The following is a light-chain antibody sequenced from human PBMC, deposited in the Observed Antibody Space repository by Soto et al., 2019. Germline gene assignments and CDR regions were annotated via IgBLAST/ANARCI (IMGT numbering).Light chain of an antibody. Sequence: QTVVTQSSSASASLGSSVKLTCTLSSGHSSYIIAWHQQQPGKAPRYLMKLEGSGSYNKGSGVPDRFSGSSSGADRYLTISNLQFEDEADYYCETWDSNIPVFGGGTKLTVL. CDR3: ETWDSNIPV. CDR1: SGHSSYI. J-gene: IGLJ2*01. V-gene: IGLV4-60*02. CDR2: LEGSGSY.